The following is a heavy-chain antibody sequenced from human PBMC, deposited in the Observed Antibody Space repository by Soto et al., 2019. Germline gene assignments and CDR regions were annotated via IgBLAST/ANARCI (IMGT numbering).Heavy chain of an antibody. CDR2: ISYDGSNK. CDR3: ASCWEVGSSTDYYYGMDV. CDR1: GFTFSSYA. D-gene: IGHD2-8*01. Sequence: PGGSLRLSCAASGFTFSSYAMHWVRQAPGKGLEWVAVISYDGSNKYYADSVKGRFTISRDNSKNTLYLQMNSLRAEDTAVYYCASCWEVGSSTDYYYGMDVWGQGTTVTVSS. J-gene: IGHJ6*02. V-gene: IGHV3-30-3*01.